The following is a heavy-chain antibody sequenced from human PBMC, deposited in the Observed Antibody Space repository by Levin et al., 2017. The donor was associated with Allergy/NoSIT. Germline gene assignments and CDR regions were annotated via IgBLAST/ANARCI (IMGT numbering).Heavy chain of an antibody. V-gene: IGHV3-15*05. Sequence: HGESLKISCAASGFTFNSAWMNWVRQAPGKGLEWVGRIKRESDGGTTDYAAPVKGRFTISRDDSKSILFLQMDSLKPEDTAVYYCTPIMVATEGYWGQGTLVTVSS. D-gene: IGHD5-12*01. CDR1: GFTFNSAW. J-gene: IGHJ4*02. CDR2: IKRESDGGTT. CDR3: TPIMVATEGY.